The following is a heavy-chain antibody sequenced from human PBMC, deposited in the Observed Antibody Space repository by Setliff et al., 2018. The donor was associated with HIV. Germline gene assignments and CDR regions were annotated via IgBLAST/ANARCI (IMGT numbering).Heavy chain of an antibody. Sequence: ASVKVSCKASGYTFTSYGISWVRQAPGQGLAWMGWISAYNGNTNYAQKLQGRVTMTTDTSTSTAYMELRSLRSDDTAVYYCARVYYNFWSGYYYYYYYYMDVWGKGTTVTVSS. J-gene: IGHJ6*03. CDR2: ISAYNGNT. D-gene: IGHD3-3*01. CDR3: ARVYYNFWSGYYYYYYYYMDV. V-gene: IGHV1-18*01. CDR1: GYTFTSYG.